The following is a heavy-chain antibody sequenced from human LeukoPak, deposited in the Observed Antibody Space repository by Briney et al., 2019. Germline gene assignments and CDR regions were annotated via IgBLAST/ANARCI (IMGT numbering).Heavy chain of an antibody. J-gene: IGHJ4*02. D-gene: IGHD2-21*01. V-gene: IGHV3-48*03. Sequence: GGSLRLSCAASGFTFSDYEISWVRQAPGRGLEWVSYISHSGTLIYYADSVRGRFTVSRDNARNSLSLQLNSLRDDDTAVYYCAREAASCGGDCLDYWGQGTLVTASS. CDR1: GFTFSDYE. CDR3: AREAASCGGDCLDY. CDR2: ISHSGTLI.